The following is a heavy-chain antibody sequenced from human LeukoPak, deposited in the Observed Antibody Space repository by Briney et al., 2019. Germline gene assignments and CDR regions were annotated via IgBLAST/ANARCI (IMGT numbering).Heavy chain of an antibody. CDR3: ARGQGTAMVTYYYYMDV. Sequence: PSQTLSLTCTVSGGSISSAGYHWSWIRQHPGKGLEWIGYISNSGSTYSNPSLKSRVLISVDTSQNQFSLKLTYVTAADTAVYYCARGQGTAMVTYYYYMDVWGKGTTVTVSS. CDR2: ISNSGST. J-gene: IGHJ6*03. V-gene: IGHV4-31*03. CDR1: GGSISSAGYH. D-gene: IGHD5-18*01.